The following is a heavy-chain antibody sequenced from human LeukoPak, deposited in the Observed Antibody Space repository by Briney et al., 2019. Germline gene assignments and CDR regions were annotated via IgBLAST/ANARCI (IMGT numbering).Heavy chain of an antibody. J-gene: IGHJ4*02. CDR3: ARLRGSYYRAFDY. CDR1: GYTFTGYY. V-gene: IGHV1-2*06. Sequence: ASVKVSCKASGYTFTGYYMHWVRRAPGQGLEWMGRINPNSGGTNYAQKFQGRVTMTRDTSISTAYMELSRLRSDDTAVYYCARLRGSYYRAFDYWGQGTLVTVSS. CDR2: INPNSGGT. D-gene: IGHD1-26*01.